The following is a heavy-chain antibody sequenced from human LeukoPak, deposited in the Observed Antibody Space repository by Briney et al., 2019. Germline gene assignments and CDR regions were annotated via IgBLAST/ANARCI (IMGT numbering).Heavy chain of an antibody. CDR3: ARVTGYMTEDYFDY. V-gene: IGHV4-59*01. CDR2: IYYSGST. CDR1: GGSINSYY. J-gene: IGHJ4*02. D-gene: IGHD6-13*01. Sequence: SETLSLTCTVSGGSINSYYWSWIRQPPGKGLEWIGYIYYSGSTNYNPSLKSRLTITVDTSKNQFSLRLSSVSAADTAVYYCARVTGYMTEDYFDYWGQGTLITVSS.